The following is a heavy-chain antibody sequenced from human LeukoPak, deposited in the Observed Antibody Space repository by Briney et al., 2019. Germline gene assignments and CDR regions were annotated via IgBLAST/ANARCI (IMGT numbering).Heavy chain of an antibody. J-gene: IGHJ5*02. Sequence: SETLSLTCTVSGSSVSSGSYYWSWIRQPPGKGLKWIGYVYYTGSTNYNPSLKSRVTISVDTSKNQFSLKLTSVTAADTAVYYCARSGVGVAGTDRWGQGTLVTVSS. D-gene: IGHD6-19*01. V-gene: IGHV4-61*01. CDR3: ARSGVGVAGTDR. CDR2: VYYTGST. CDR1: GSSVSSGSYY.